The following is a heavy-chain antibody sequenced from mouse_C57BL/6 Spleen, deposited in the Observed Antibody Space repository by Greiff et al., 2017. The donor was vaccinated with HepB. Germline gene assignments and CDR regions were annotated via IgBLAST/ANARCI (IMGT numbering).Heavy chain of an antibody. CDR3: ARDGWLLRNAMDY. J-gene: IGHJ4*01. V-gene: IGHV5-4*01. CDR2: ISDGGSYT. CDR1: GFTFSSYA. D-gene: IGHD2-3*01. Sequence: EVQGVESGGGLVKPGGSLKLSCAASGFTFSSYAMSWVRQTPEKRLEWVATISDGGSYTYYPDNVKGRFTISRDNAKNNLYLQMSHLKSEDTAMYYCARDGWLLRNAMDYWGQGTSVTVSS.